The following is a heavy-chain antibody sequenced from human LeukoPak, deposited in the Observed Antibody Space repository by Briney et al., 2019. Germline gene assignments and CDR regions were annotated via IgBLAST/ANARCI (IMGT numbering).Heavy chain of an antibody. D-gene: IGHD3-22*01. V-gene: IGHV1-2*06. CDR1: GYTFTGYY. Sequence: ASVKVSCKASGYTFTGYYMHWVRQAPGQGLEWMGRINPNSGGTNYAQKFQGRVTMTRDTSISTAYMELSRLRSDDTAVYYCARRVGYDSSGYYYVSTGGLVYWGQGTLVTVSS. CDR3: ARRVGYDSSGYYYVSTGGLVY. J-gene: IGHJ4*02. CDR2: INPNSGGT.